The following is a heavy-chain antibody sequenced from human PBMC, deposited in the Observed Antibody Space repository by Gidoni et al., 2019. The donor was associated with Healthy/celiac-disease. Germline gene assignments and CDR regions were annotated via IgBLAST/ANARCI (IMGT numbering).Heavy chain of an antibody. Sequence: QVQLQQWGAGLLKPSETLSLTCAVYGGSFSGYYWSWIRQPPGKGLEWIGEINHSGSTNYNPSLKSRVTISVDTSKNQFSLKLSSVTAADTAVYYCARGGPDYVWGSYRDYFDYWGQGTLVTVSS. CDR2: INHSGST. CDR1: GGSFSGYY. CDR3: ARGGPDYVWGSYRDYFDY. V-gene: IGHV4-34*01. J-gene: IGHJ4*02. D-gene: IGHD3-16*02.